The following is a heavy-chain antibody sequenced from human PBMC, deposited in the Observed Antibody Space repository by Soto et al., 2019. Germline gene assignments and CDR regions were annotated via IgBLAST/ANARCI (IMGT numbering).Heavy chain of an antibody. D-gene: IGHD6-19*01. CDR1: CFTVCSAR. V-gene: IGHV3-15*07. CDR2: IKRKTDGGTT. CDR3: TTDRGSGLHIDY. Sequence: RPSCSSCCFTVCSARIKCVPTDPGKGVEGVGRIKRKTDGGTTDYAAPVTGSFTNSRDDSKNTLYLQMNSLKTEDTAVYYCTTDRGSGLHIDYWGQGTLVTVSS. J-gene: IGHJ4*02.